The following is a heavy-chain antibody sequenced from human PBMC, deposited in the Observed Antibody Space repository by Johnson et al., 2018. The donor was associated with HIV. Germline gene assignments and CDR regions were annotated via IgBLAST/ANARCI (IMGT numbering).Heavy chain of an antibody. V-gene: IGHV3-30*18. J-gene: IGHJ3*02. CDR2: ISYDGSNK. Sequence: VQLVESGGGVVQPGRSLRLSCAASGFTISSYGMHWVRQAPGKGLEWVAVISYDGSNKYYADSVKGRFTISRDNSKNTLYLQMNSLRAEDTAVYYCAKEDPVRGYSGYVDAFDIWGQGTMVTVSS. D-gene: IGHD5-12*01. CDR1: GFTISSYG. CDR3: AKEDPVRGYSGYVDAFDI.